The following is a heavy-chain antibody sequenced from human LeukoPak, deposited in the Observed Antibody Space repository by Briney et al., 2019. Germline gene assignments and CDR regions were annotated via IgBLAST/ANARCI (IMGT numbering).Heavy chain of an antibody. CDR1: GYTFTGYY. J-gene: IGHJ4*02. CDR3: ARAVYYYDSSGYYGSGLDY. D-gene: IGHD3-22*01. CDR2: INPNSGGT. Sequence: GASVKVSCKASGYTFTGYYMHWVRQAPGQGLEWMGWINPNSGGTNYAQKFQGRVTMTRDTSISTAYMELSRLRSDDTAVYYCARAVYYYDSSGYYGSGLDYWGQGTLVTVSS. V-gene: IGHV1-2*02.